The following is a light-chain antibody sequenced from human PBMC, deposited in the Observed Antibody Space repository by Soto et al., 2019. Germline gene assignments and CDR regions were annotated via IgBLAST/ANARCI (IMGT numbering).Light chain of an antibody. CDR1: SSDVGVYKY. Sequence: QSALTQPASVSGSPGQSITISCTGTSSDVGVYKYVSWYQQHPGKAPKLMIYDVSDRPSGVSTRFSGSTSGNTASLTISGLQAEDEADYYCSSHTSSSPFVFGTGTKVTVL. V-gene: IGLV2-14*01. CDR3: SSHTSSSPFV. J-gene: IGLJ1*01. CDR2: DVS.